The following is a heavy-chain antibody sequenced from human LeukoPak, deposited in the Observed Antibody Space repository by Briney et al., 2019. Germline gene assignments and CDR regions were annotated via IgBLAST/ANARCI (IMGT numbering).Heavy chain of an antibody. CDR1: GFTFGAYA. CDR3: TKGGGAIAGVFTGDAIDV. V-gene: IGHV3-9*01. J-gene: IGHJ3*01. Sequence: GGSLRLSCAASGFTFGAYAMHWVRLVPGKGLEWVSGISWYGGETGYTDTVKDRFTISRDTSKKLLYLQVNSLRADDTALYYCTKGGGAIAGVFTGDAIDVWGQGTMITVSS. D-gene: IGHD3-3*01. CDR2: ISWYGGET.